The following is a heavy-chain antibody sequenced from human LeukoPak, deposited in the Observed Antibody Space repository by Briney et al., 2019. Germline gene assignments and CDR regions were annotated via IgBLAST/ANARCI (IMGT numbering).Heavy chain of an antibody. V-gene: IGHV4-59*08. D-gene: IGHD3-9*01. CDR3: ARHSQYYDILTGYYSDAFDI. Sequence: SETLSLTCTVSGGSISSYYWSWIRQPPGKGLEWIGYIYYSGSTNYNPSLKSRVTISVDTPKNQFSLKLSSVTAADTAVYYCARHSQYYDILTGYYSDAFDIWGQGTMVTVSS. J-gene: IGHJ3*02. CDR1: GGSISSYY. CDR2: IYYSGST.